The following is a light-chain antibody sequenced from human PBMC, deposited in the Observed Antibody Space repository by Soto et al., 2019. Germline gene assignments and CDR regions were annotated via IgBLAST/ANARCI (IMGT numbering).Light chain of an antibody. CDR2: NTY. CDR1: SSNIGSHT. J-gene: IGLJ2*01. V-gene: IGLV1-44*01. CDR3: QACDDSLNGVV. Sequence: QSVLTQPPSASGTPGQRVTISCSGRSSNIGSHTVNWYQQLPGTSPRLLIYNTYYRPSGVPDRFSGSKSGTSASLAISGLQSEDEADYYCQACDDSLNGVVFGGGTKLTVL.